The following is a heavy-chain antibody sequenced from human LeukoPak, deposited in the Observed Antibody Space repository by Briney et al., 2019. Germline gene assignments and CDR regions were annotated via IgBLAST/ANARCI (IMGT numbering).Heavy chain of an antibody. CDR3: ATDGRSSGWYGFDY. V-gene: IGHV3-21*01. Sequence: GGSLRLSCATSGFTFSTYSMNWVRQAPGKGLEWVSSITSPVGRMYYADSLKGRITISRDNARSTLYLQMNSLRAEDTAVYYCATDGRSSGWYGFDYWGQGILVTVSS. CDR1: GFTFSTYS. J-gene: IGHJ4*02. CDR2: ITSPVGRM. D-gene: IGHD6-19*01.